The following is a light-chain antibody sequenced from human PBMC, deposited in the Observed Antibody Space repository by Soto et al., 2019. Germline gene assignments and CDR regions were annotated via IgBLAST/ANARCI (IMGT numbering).Light chain of an antibody. CDR3: SSYAGSNHVV. CDR2: EVS. Sequence: QSALTQPPTASGSPGQSVTISCTGTSSDVGGYNYVSWYQQQSGKAPKLMIYEVSKRPSGVPDRFSGSKSGNTASLTVSGLQAEDEADYYCSSYAGSNHVVFGGGTKLTVL. CDR1: SSDVGGYNY. V-gene: IGLV2-8*01. J-gene: IGLJ2*01.